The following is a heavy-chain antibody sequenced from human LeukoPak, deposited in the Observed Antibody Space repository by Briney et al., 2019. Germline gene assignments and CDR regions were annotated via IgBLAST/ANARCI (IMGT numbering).Heavy chain of an antibody. V-gene: IGHV5-51*01. D-gene: IGHD3-10*01. CDR3: ARQSRDGSKARGYYFDY. CDR1: GYIFTNYW. Sequence: GESLKISCQVSGYIFTNYWIGWVRQMPGKGLESMGIISPADSDTTYSPSFQGQVTIPADKTIRTVYLQWRRLKASDTAMYYCARQSRDGSKARGYYFDYWGQGTLVTVSS. CDR2: ISPADSDT. J-gene: IGHJ4*02.